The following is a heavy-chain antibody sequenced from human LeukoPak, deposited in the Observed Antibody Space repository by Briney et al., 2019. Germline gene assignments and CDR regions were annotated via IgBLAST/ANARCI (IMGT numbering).Heavy chain of an antibody. V-gene: IGHV3-23*01. J-gene: IGHJ4*02. CDR3: AKDHIVVVTASFDY. CDR2: ISGSAAAT. CDR1: GFAFSTYG. Sequence: GGSLRLSCVASGFAFSTYGMTWVRQAPGKGLEWVSAISGSAAATFYGDSVKGRFTISRDNSKRTVYLQMNSLRAEDTAVYYCAKDHIVVVTASFDYWGQGTLVTVSS. D-gene: IGHD2-21*02.